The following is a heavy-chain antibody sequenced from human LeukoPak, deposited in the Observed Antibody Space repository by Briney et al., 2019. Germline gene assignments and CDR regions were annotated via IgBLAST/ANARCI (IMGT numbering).Heavy chain of an antibody. CDR2: IYHSGST. V-gene: IGHV4-30-2*01. Sequence: SETLSLTCAVSGGSISSGGYSWSWIRQPPGKGLEWIGYIYHSGSTYYNPSLKSRVTISVDRSKNQFSLKLSSVTAADTAVYYCASLPMVRGVTDYWGQGTLVTVSS. CDR1: GGSISSGGYS. J-gene: IGHJ4*02. CDR3: ASLPMVRGVTDY. D-gene: IGHD3-10*01.